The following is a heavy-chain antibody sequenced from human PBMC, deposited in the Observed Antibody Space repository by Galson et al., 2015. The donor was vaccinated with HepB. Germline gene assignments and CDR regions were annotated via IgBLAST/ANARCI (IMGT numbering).Heavy chain of an antibody. CDR1: GFTFRSYA. CDR2: ISYDGSNK. J-gene: IGHJ4*02. V-gene: IGHV3-30-3*01. Sequence: SLRLSCAASGFTFRSYAVHWVRQAPGKGLEWVAVISYDGSNKYYADSAKGRFTISRDNSKNTLYLQMNSLRAEDTAVYYCARMVTGDLGGSDYWGQGTLVTVSS. CDR3: ARMVTGDLGGSDY. D-gene: IGHD7-27*01.